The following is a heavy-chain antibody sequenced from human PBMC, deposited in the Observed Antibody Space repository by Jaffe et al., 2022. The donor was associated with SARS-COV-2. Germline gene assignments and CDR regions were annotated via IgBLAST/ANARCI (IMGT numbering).Heavy chain of an antibody. J-gene: IGHJ6*02. CDR1: GYTFTNYW. V-gene: IGHV5-10-1*03. CDR3: ARRNCSSTNCYTGDKYYYGVDV. D-gene: IGHD2-2*02. Sequence: EVQLVQSGAEVKKPGESLRISCQGSGYTFTNYWINWVRQMPGKGLEWMGRIDPSDSYINYSPSFQGHVTISADKSVSTAYLQWSSLKASDTAMYYCARRNCSSTNCYTGDKYYYGVDVWGQGTTVTVSS. CDR2: IDPSDSYI.